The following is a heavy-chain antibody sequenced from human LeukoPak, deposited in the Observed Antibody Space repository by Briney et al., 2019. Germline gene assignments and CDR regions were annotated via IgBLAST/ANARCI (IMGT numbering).Heavy chain of an antibody. D-gene: IGHD4-17*01. CDR3: ARQGRKTVNTFPRVRATIYFDY. J-gene: IGHJ4*02. CDR2: IYYSGST. V-gene: IGHV4-59*08. CDR1: GGSISSYY. Sequence: SETLSLTCTVSGGSISSYYWSWIRQPPGKGLEWIGYIYYSGSTNYNPSLKSRVTMSVDTSKNQVSLKLSSVTAADTAVYYCARQGRKTVNTFPRVRATIYFDYWGQGTLVTVSS.